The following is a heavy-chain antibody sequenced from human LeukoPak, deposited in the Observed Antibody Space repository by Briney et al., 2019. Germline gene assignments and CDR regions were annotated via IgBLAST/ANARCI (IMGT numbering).Heavy chain of an antibody. Sequence: ASVKVSCKASGYTFTSYGISWVRQAPGQGLEWMGWISAYNGNTNYAQKLQGRATMTTDTSTSTAYMELRSLRSDDTAVYYCARVTYGGNSAGYYYYGMDVWGQGTTVTVSS. V-gene: IGHV1-18*01. CDR2: ISAYNGNT. J-gene: IGHJ6*02. D-gene: IGHD4-23*01. CDR3: ARVTYGGNSAGYYYYGMDV. CDR1: GYTFTSYG.